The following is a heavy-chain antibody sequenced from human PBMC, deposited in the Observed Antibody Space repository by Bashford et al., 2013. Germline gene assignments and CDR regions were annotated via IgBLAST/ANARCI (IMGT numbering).Heavy chain of an antibody. CDR3: TTDHGYCSSTSCRYYYYGMDV. J-gene: IGHJ6*02. CDR2: IKSKTDGGTT. Sequence: VRQAPGKGLEWVGRIKSKTDGGTTDYAAPVKGRFTISRDDSKNTLYLQMNSLKTEDTAVYYCTTDHGYCSSTSCRYYYYGMDVWGQGTTVTVSS. D-gene: IGHD2-2*01. V-gene: IGHV3-15*01.